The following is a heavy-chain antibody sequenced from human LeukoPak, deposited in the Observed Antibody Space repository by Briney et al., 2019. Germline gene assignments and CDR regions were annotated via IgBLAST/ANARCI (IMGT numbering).Heavy chain of an antibody. J-gene: IGHJ4*02. CDR2: IKQDGNEK. CDR1: GFSFSSNT. CDR3: ARGPNYGDRVDYFDY. Sequence: GGSLRLSCAGSGFSFSSNTMSWVRQVPGRALEWVAHIKQDGNEKHYVDSVEGRFTLSRDDSKNSLYLQMNSLRVDDSAVYYCARGPNYGDRVDYFDYWGQGTLVTVSS. D-gene: IGHD4-17*01. V-gene: IGHV3-7*01.